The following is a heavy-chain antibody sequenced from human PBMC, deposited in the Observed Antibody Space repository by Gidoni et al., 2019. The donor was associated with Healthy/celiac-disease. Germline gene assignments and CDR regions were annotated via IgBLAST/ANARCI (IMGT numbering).Heavy chain of an antibody. CDR2: IYDSGST. V-gene: IGHV4-59*01. CDR1: GGSISSYY. D-gene: IGHD3-10*01. CDR3: ARDWPSGYYYGMDV. J-gene: IGHJ6*04. Sequence: QVQLQESGPGLVKPSETLSLTCTVSGGSISSYYGTWLRQPPGKGLEWLGYIYDSGSTNYNPALKSRVTISVDTSKNQFSLKLSSVTAADTAVYYCARDWPSGYYYGMDVWGKGTTVTVSS.